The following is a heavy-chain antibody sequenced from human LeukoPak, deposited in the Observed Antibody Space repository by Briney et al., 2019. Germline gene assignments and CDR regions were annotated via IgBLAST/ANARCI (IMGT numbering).Heavy chain of an antibody. D-gene: IGHD3-16*01. V-gene: IGHV1-46*01. Sequence: ASVKVSCKASGDTFTMYNIHWVRQAPGQGLEWMGMINPSDGATTYTQKFQGRVTMTRDMSTTTVYMDLRSLRSEDTAVYFCAREQRGRVSPYLRVLFASYYTYYYMDVWGRGTTVTVSS. CDR3: AREQRGRVSPYLRVLFASYYTYYYMDV. CDR2: INPSDGAT. J-gene: IGHJ6*03. CDR1: GDTFTMYN.